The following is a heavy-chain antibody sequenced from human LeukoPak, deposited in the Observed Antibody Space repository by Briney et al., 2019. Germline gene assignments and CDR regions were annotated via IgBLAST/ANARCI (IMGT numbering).Heavy chain of an antibody. V-gene: IGHV4-59*11. CDR1: GGSISSHY. J-gene: IGHJ4*02. CDR3: ARSGPGIAAEFDY. D-gene: IGHD6-13*01. CDR2: IYYSGST. Sequence: SETLSLTCTVSGGSISSHYWSWIRQPPGKGLEWIGYIYYSGSTNYNPSLKSRVTMSVDTSKNQFSLKLSSVTAANTAVYYCARSGPGIAAEFDYWGQGTLVTVSS.